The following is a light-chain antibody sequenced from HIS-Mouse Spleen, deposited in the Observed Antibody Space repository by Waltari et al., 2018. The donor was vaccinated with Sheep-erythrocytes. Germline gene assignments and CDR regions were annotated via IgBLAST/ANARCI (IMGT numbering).Light chain of an antibody. J-gene: IGLJ1*01. CDR3: CSYAGSYNHV. CDR2: DVS. Sequence: QSALTQPRTVSGSPGQSVTISCTGTSSDVGGYNYVSWYQQHPGKAPKLMIYDVSKRPSGVPYRFSGSKSGNTASLTISGLQAEDEADYYCCSYAGSYNHVF. V-gene: IGLV2-11*01. CDR1: SSDVGGYNY.